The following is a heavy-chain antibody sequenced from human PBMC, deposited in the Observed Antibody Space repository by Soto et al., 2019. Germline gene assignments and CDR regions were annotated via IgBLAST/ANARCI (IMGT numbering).Heavy chain of an antibody. V-gene: IGHV1-69*12. Sequence: QVQLVQSGAEVKKPGSSVKVSCKASGGTFSSYAISWVRQAPGQGLEWMGGIIPIFGTANYAQKFQGRVTSTADECRSTAYMELSGLRSEDTAVYYCARDGRGSSWYVGYWGEGTLVTVSS. CDR3: ARDGRGSSWYVGY. J-gene: IGHJ4*02. D-gene: IGHD6-13*01. CDR2: IIPIFGTA. CDR1: GGTFSSYA.